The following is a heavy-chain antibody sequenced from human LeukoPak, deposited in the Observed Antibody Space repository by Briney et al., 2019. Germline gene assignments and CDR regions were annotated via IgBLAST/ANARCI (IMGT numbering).Heavy chain of an antibody. CDR1: GFTVSSYS. CDR2: ISTLSGTI. J-gene: IGHJ5*02. V-gene: IGHV3-48*02. Sequence: VGSLPLSCAASGFTVSSYSMHWVRQGPAKGLEWVAYISTLSGTIFYADSVKGRFTISRDNAKNSLYLQMDSLRDEDTAVYYCARDLGRSGHYVGWFDPWGQGT. CDR3: ARDLGRSGHYVGWFDP. D-gene: IGHD3-22*01.